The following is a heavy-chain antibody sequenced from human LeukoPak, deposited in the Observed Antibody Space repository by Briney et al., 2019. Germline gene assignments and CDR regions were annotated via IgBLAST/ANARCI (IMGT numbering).Heavy chain of an antibody. V-gene: IGHV1-69*04. CDR2: IIPILGIA. Sequence: RAASVKVSCKASGGTFSSYAISWVRQAPGQGLEWMGRIIPILGIANYAQKFQGRVTITADKSTSTAYMELSSLRSEDTAVYYCARSLYSGSWKSDWYFDLWGRGTLVTVSS. J-gene: IGHJ2*01. CDR3: ARSLYSGSWKSDWYFDL. D-gene: IGHD6-13*01. CDR1: GGTFSSYA.